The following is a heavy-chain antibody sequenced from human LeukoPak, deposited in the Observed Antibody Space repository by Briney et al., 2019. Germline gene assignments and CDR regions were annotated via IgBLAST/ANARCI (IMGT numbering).Heavy chain of an antibody. CDR3: ARASDSSSWFYYYYYGMDG. Sequence: ASVKVSCNASGYTFTSYAMNWVRQAPGQGLEWMGWINTNTGNPTYAQGFTGRFVFSLDTSVSTAYLQICSLKAEDTAVYYCARASDSSSWFYYYYYGMDGGGQGTTVTVSS. V-gene: IGHV7-4-1*01. CDR2: INTNTGNP. D-gene: IGHD6-13*01. CDR1: GYTFTSYA. J-gene: IGHJ6*02.